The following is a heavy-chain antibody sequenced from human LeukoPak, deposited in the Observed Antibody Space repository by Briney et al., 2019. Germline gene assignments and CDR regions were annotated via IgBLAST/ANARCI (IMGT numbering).Heavy chain of an antibody. CDR1: GFTFSRHW. Sequence: GGSLRLSCAGSGFTFSRHWMSWVRQAPGKGLEWVANIKQDGSEKYYVDSVKGRFSISRDNSKNTLYLQMNSLRAEDTAVYYCARGGDTAMVIDYWGQGTLVTVSS. D-gene: IGHD5-18*01. J-gene: IGHJ4*02. V-gene: IGHV3-7*01. CDR2: IKQDGSEK. CDR3: ARGGDTAMVIDY.